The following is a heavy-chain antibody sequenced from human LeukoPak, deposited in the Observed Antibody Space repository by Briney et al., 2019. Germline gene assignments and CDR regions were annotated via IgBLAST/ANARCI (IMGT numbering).Heavy chain of an antibody. CDR3: ARDKRTETMVRGVITAKGYYFDY. J-gene: IGHJ4*02. V-gene: IGHV3-20*04. D-gene: IGHD3-10*01. CDR2: INWNGGST. Sequence: TGGSLRLSCAASGFTFDDYGMSWVRQAPGKGLEWVSGINWNGGSTGYADSVKGRFTISRDNAKNSLYLQMNSLRAEDTALYYNARDKRTETMVRGVITAKGYYFDYWGQGTLVTVSS. CDR1: GFTFDDYG.